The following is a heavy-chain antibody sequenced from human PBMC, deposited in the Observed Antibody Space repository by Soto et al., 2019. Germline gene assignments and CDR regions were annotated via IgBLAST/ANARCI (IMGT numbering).Heavy chain of an antibody. V-gene: IGHV4-4*02. Sequence: SETLSLTCAVTGFSISSSNWWSWVREPPGKGLEWIGEIYHSGSTNYNPSLKSRVTISVDKSKNQFSLKLSSVTAADTAVYYCARVSGSYYYGMDVWGQGTTVTVS. J-gene: IGHJ6*02. D-gene: IGHD1-26*01. CDR3: ARVSGSYYYGMDV. CDR1: GFSISSSNW. CDR2: IYHSGST.